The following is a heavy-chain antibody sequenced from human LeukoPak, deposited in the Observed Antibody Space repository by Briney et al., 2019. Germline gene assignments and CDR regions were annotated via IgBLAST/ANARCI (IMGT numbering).Heavy chain of an antibody. Sequence: GSLRLSCAASGCTFSSYAMHWVRQAPGKGLEWVAVISYDGSNKYYADSVKGRFTISRDNSKNTLYLQMNSLRAEDTAVYYCARDPCGGDCYSDYWGQGTLVTVSS. CDR1: GCTFSSYA. D-gene: IGHD2-21*01. V-gene: IGHV3-30-3*01. CDR3: ARDPCGGDCYSDY. J-gene: IGHJ4*02. CDR2: ISYDGSNK.